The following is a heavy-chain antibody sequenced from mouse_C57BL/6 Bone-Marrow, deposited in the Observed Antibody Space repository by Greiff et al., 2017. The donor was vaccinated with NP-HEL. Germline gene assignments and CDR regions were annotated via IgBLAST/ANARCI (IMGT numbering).Heavy chain of an antibody. CDR2: IRNKANGYTT. V-gene: IGHV7-3*01. D-gene: IGHD6-1*01. J-gene: IGHJ3*01. Sequence: EVKLVESGGGLVQPGGSLSLSCAASGFTFTDYYMSWVRQPPGKALEWLGFIRNKANGYTTEYSASVKGRFTISGDNSQSILYLQMNALRAEDSATYYCARSSSLFAYWGQGTLVTVSA. CDR1: GFTFTDYY. CDR3: ARSSSLFAY.